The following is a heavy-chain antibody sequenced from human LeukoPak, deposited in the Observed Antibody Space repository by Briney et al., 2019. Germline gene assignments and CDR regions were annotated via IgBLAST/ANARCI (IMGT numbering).Heavy chain of an antibody. D-gene: IGHD4-17*01. J-gene: IGHJ4*02. CDR3: ATIYGDYSDFDS. CDR2: VTHDGRT. V-gene: IGHV4-34*01. CDR1: GVSFSGSY. Sequence: SETLSLTCAVYGVSFSGSYWSWIRQPPGKGLEWIREVTHDGRTNHNPSLKSRVTISVDTSNNQFSLKLSSVTAADTAVYYCATIYGDYSDFDSWGQGTLVTVSS.